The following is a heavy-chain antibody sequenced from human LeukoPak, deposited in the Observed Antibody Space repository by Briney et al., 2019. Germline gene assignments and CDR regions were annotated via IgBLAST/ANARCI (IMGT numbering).Heavy chain of an antibody. CDR2: IYYSGST. CDR1: GGSISSYC. V-gene: IGHV4-59*08. Sequence: PSETLSLTCTVSGGSISSYCWSWIRQPPGKGLEWIAYIYYSGSTNYNPSLKSRVTISADTSKNQFSLKLSSVTAADTAVYYCARRGYTSSTYYFDYWGQGTLVTVSS. D-gene: IGHD6-13*01. J-gene: IGHJ4*02. CDR3: ARRGYTSSTYYFDY.